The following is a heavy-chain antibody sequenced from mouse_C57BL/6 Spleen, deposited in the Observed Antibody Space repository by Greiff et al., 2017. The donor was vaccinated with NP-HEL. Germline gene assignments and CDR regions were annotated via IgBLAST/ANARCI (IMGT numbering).Heavy chain of an antibody. CDR1: GFTFSDYY. Sequence: EVKVVESEGGLVQPGSSMKLSCTASGFTFSDYYMAWVRQVPEKGLEWVADINYDGSSTYYLDSLKSRFIISRDNAKNILYLQMSSLKSEDTATYYCARDGWLLPFAYWGQGTLVTVSA. CDR3: ARDGWLLPFAY. D-gene: IGHD2-3*01. V-gene: IGHV5-16*01. CDR2: INYDGSST. J-gene: IGHJ3*01.